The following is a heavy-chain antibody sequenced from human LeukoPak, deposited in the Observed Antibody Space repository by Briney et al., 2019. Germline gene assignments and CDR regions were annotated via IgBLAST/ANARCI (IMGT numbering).Heavy chain of an antibody. Sequence: GGSLRLSCAASGFTFSSYGMHWVRQAPGKGREWVAVISYDGSNKYYADSVKGRFTISRDNSKNTLYLQMSSLRAEDTAVYYCAKDGTWIQLWLYYWGQGTLVTVSS. CDR1: GFTFSSYG. D-gene: IGHD5-18*01. CDR3: AKDGTWIQLWLYY. J-gene: IGHJ4*02. V-gene: IGHV3-30*18. CDR2: ISYDGSNK.